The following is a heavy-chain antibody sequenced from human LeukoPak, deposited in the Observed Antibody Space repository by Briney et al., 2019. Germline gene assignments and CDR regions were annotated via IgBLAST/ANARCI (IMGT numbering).Heavy chain of an antibody. CDR2: IRYDGSNK. J-gene: IGHJ3*02. D-gene: IGHD4-17*01. CDR1: GFTVSSNY. Sequence: PGGSLRLSCAASGFTVSSNYMSWVRQAPGKGLEWVAFIRYDGSNKYYADSVKGRFTISRDNSKNTLYLQMNSLRAEDTAVYYCSKGGSTVTTWFAFDIWGQGTMVTVSS. CDR3: SKGGSTVTTWFAFDI. V-gene: IGHV3-30*02.